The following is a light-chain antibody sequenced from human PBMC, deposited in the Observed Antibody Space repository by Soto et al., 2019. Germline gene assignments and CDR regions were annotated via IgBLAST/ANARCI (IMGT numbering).Light chain of an antibody. CDR3: CSYAGGATFFL. Sequence: QSALTQPASVSGSPGQSITISCTGTSGDVGSYSPVSLYQQLPGKAPKLIIYEVSKRPSGVSNRFSGSKSGNTAYLTISGLQAEDEAEYSCCSYAGGATFFLFGTGTKLTVL. CDR1: SGDVGSYSP. CDR2: EVS. V-gene: IGLV2-23*02. J-gene: IGLJ1*01.